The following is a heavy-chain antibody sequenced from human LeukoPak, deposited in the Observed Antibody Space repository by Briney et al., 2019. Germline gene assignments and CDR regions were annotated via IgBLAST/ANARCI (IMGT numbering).Heavy chain of an antibody. CDR3: ARDRNDYDILTGL. V-gene: IGHV4-61*02. Sequence: SETLSLTCTVSGGSISSGSYYWSWIRQPAGKGLEWIGRIYTSGSTNYNPSLKSRVTISVDTSKNQFSLKLSSVTAADTAVYYCARDRNDYDILTGLWGQGTLVTVSS. CDR2: IYTSGST. D-gene: IGHD3-9*01. J-gene: IGHJ4*02. CDR1: GGSISSGSYY.